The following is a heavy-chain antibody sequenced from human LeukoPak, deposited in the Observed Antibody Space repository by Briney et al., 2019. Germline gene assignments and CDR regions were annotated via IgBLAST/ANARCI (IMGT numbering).Heavy chain of an antibody. D-gene: IGHD2-8*01. CDR2: ISYDENNK. CDR3: ARSQWSDY. V-gene: IGHV3-30-3*01. J-gene: IGHJ4*02. Sequence: GGSLRLSCAASGFTFSNYAMYWVRQAPGKGLEWVAVISYDENNKYYTDSVKGRFIISRDNSKNTLYLQMNSLRAEDTAVYYCARSQWSDYWGQGTLVTVSS. CDR1: GFTFSNYA.